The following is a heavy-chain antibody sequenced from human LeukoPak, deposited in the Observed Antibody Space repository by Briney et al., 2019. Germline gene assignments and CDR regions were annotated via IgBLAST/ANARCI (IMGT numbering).Heavy chain of an antibody. CDR3: ARDYFDSSGYYDAFDI. D-gene: IGHD3-22*01. CDR2: IKQDGSEK. Sequence: GGSLRLSCEASGFTFSRYWMSWVRQAPGKGLEWVANIKQDGSEKYYVDSVKGRFTISRDNAKNALYLKMNSLRAEDTAVYYCARDYFDSSGYYDAFDIWGQGTMVTVSS. CDR1: GFTFSRYW. J-gene: IGHJ3*02. V-gene: IGHV3-7*04.